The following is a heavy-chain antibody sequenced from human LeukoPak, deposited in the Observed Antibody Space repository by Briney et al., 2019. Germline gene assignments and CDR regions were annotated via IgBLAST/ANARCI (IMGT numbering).Heavy chain of an antibody. CDR1: GFTFSTYA. J-gene: IGHJ4*02. D-gene: IGHD1-26*01. V-gene: IGHV3-23*01. CDR3: ARSTVGTSCCTAVDY. CDR2: ISAGGDRT. Sequence: GGSLRLSCAASGFTFSTYAMTWVRQAPGKGLEWVSGISAGGDRTYYADSVKGRFTISRDNSKNTLYLQMNSLRAEDTAEYYCARSTVGTSCCTAVDYWGQGTLVTVSS.